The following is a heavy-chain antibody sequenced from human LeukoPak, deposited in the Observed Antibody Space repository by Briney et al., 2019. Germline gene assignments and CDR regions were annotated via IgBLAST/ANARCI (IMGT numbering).Heavy chain of an antibody. CDR3: ARRVVPAARGCYFDY. CDR1: GGTFSSYA. D-gene: IGHD2-2*01. CDR2: ISAYNGNT. Sequence: GASVKVSCKASGGTFSSYAISWVRQAPGQGLEWMGWISAYNGNTNYAQKLQGRVTMTTDTSTSTAYMELRSLRSDDTAVYYCARRVVPAARGCYFDYWGQGTLVTVSS. J-gene: IGHJ4*02. V-gene: IGHV1-18*01.